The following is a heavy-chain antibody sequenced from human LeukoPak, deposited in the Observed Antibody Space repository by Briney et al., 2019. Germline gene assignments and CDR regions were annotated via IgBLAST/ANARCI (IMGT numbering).Heavy chain of an antibody. Sequence: PGGSLRLSCAASGFTLSSYWMSWVRQAPGKGLEWVANIKYDGSEKDYVDSVKGRFTISRDNAKNSLYLQMNSLRAEDTAVYYCARDIAVPGLFFDYWGQGTLVTVSS. CDR2: IKYDGSEK. J-gene: IGHJ4*02. CDR3: ARDIAVPGLFFDY. V-gene: IGHV3-7*01. CDR1: GFTLSSYW. D-gene: IGHD6-13*01.